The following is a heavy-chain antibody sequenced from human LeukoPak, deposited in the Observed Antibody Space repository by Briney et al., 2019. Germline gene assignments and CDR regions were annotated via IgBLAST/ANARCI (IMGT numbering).Heavy chain of an antibody. CDR1: GYTFTGYY. CDR3: ARDYLRYGSGSYYTEPQESGWFDP. CDR2: INPNSGGT. J-gene: IGHJ5*02. V-gene: IGHV1-2*02. Sequence: ASVKVSCKASGYTFTGYYMHWVRQAPGQGLEWMGWINPNSGGTNYAQKFQGRVTMTRDTSISTAYMELSRLRSDDTAVYYCARDYLRYGSGSYYTEPQESGWFDPWGQGTLVTVSS. D-gene: IGHD3-10*01.